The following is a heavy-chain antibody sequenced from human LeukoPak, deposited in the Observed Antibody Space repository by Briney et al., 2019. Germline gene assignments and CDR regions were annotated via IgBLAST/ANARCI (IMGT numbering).Heavy chain of an antibody. CDR3: AKDRVAHLPVSYYMDV. CDR2: IRGSGGST. J-gene: IGHJ6*03. CDR1: GFTFSSYA. Sequence: QPGGSLRLSCAASGFTFSSYAMSWVRQAPGKGLEWVSAIRGSGGSTYYADSVKGRFTISRDNSKNTLYLQMNSLRAEDTAVYYCAKDRVAHLPVSYYMDVWGKGTTVTVSS. V-gene: IGHV3-23*01. D-gene: IGHD2-15*01.